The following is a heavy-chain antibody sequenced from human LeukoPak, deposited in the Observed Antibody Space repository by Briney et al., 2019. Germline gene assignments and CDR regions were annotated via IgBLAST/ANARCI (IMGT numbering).Heavy chain of an antibody. D-gene: IGHD2-15*01. CDR3: ARDQDVVVLLGIIAYDAFDL. V-gene: IGHV3-7*01. CDR2: IRQDGGDI. CDR1: GFIFSKYW. Sequence: GGSLRLSCTASGFIFSKYWMTWLRQAPGKGLEWVANIRQDGGDIHYVDSVKGRFTISRDNGKNSLYLQMNSLRAEDTAVYYCARDQDVVVLLGIIAYDAFDLWGQGTMVTVSS. J-gene: IGHJ3*01.